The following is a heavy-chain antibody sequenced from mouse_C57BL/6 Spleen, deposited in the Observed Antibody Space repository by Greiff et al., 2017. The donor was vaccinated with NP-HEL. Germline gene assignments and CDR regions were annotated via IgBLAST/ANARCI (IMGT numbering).Heavy chain of an antibody. CDR3: ARGDVYYGGFAY. V-gene: IGHV1-69*01. Sequence: QVQLQQPGAELVMPGASVKLSCKASGYTFTSYWMHWVKQRPGQGLEWIGEIDPSDSYTNYNQKFKGKSTLTVDKSSSTAYMQLSSLTSEDSAVYYCARGDVYYGGFAYWGQGTLVTVSA. D-gene: IGHD2-3*01. J-gene: IGHJ3*01. CDR2: IDPSDSYT. CDR1: GYTFTSYW.